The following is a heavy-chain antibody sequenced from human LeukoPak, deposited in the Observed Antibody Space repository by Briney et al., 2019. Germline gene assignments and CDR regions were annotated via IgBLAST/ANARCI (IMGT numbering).Heavy chain of an antibody. V-gene: IGHV7-4-1*02. CDR2: INTNTGNP. CDR3: ARESGSYYRTNWFDP. CDR1: GYTLTSYA. D-gene: IGHD1-26*01. Sequence: ASVKVSCKASGYTLTSYAMNWVRQAPGQGLEWMGWINTNTGNPTYAQGFTGRFVFSLDTSVSTAYLQISSLKAEDTAVYYCARESGSYYRTNWFDPWGQGTLVTVSS. J-gene: IGHJ5*02.